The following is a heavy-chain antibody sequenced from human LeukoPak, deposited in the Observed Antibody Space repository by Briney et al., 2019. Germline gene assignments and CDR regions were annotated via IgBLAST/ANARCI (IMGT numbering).Heavy chain of an antibody. CDR2: VNPRNGNT. V-gene: IGHV1-8*03. D-gene: IGHD1-26*01. CDR1: GYTFINYN. Sequence: ASVTVSCKTSGYTFINYNINWVRLATGQGLEWMGWVNPRNGNTGYAQKFQGRVTITRNTSISTAYMELSSLRSEDTAVYYCARELRGANSWFDPWGQGTLVTVSS. CDR3: ARELRGANSWFDP. J-gene: IGHJ5*02.